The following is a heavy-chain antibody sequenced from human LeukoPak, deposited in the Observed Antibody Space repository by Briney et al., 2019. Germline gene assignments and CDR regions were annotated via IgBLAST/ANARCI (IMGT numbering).Heavy chain of an antibody. Sequence: ASVTVSCKASGYTFTSYFIHWVRQAPAQGLEWMGIINPGSGSTSYTQKFRDRVTMTRDKSTSTVNMELSSLRSEDTAVYYCVRDLGYYDSSGYPTHFDYWGQGTLVTVSP. CDR1: GYTFTSYF. CDR2: INPGSGST. V-gene: IGHV1-46*01. J-gene: IGHJ4*02. D-gene: IGHD3-22*01. CDR3: VRDLGYYDSSGYPTHFDY.